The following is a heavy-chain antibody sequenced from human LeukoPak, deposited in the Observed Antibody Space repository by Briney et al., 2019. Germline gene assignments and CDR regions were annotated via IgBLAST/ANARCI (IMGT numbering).Heavy chain of an antibody. D-gene: IGHD2/OR15-2a*01. CDR1: SCTFTKYG. CDR2: LSRYNGNA. V-gene: IGHV1-18*01. J-gene: IGHJ5*02. Sequence: ASVTVSCKPCSCTFTKYGIRWVGQAPGQGREGMGWLSRYNGNANYAQKVQGRVTTTTDTSTSTAYMELRCLRSDDAAVYYYAREKGRWAGRYFTNSFGPWGQGTQVTVSS. CDR3: AREKGRWAGRYFTNSFGP.